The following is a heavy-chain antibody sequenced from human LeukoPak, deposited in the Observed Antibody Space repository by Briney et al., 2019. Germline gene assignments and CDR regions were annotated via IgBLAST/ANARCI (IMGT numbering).Heavy chain of an antibody. CDR1: GFTFNDYG. Sequence: GGSLRLSCEGSGFTFNDYGMSWARQVPGKGLEWVSGINYNGGTTNYGDSVKGRFTISRDNAKNSLYLQMNSLRTEDTALYYCARVGKRFRYYYYMDVWGKGTTVIISS. V-gene: IGHV3-20*04. CDR3: ARVGKRFRYYYYMDV. D-gene: IGHD3-3*01. J-gene: IGHJ6*03. CDR2: INYNGGTT.